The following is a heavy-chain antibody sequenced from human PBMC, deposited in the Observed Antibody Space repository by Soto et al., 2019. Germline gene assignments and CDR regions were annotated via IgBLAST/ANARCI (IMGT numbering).Heavy chain of an antibody. J-gene: IGHJ4*02. V-gene: IGHV3-30*18. CDR3: AKEYGSTWIDH. D-gene: IGHD6-13*01. CDR1: GFTFSTYG. Sequence: QVELVESGGGVVQPGRSLRLSCAASGFTFSTYGMHWVRQAPGKGLEWVAAMSYDGTKEYYVDSVKGRFTISRDNSRNTLFLQLNSLRAEDTAVYYCAKEYGSTWIDHWGQGTLVPVSS. CDR2: MSYDGTKE.